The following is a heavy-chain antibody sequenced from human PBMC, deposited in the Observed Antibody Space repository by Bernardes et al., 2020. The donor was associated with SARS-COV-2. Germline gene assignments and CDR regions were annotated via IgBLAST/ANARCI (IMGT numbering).Heavy chain of an antibody. Sequence: GGSLRLSCAASGFTFSDHNMDWVRQAPGKGLEWVARIRDNSNRYTTEYVASVKGRFTISGDESTNSVYLQMDSLRTEDTAVYYCARSPLGIAPFDYWGRGTLVTVSS. CDR2: IRDNSNRYTT. J-gene: IGHJ4*02. CDR1: GFTFSDHN. V-gene: IGHV3-72*01. CDR3: ARSPLGIAPFDY. D-gene: IGHD2-21*01.